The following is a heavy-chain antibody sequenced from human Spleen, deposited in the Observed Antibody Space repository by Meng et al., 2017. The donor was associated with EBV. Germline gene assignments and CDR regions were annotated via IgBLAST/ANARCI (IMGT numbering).Heavy chain of an antibody. D-gene: IGHD2/OR15-2a*01. CDR2: ILISGTYT. CDR1: GFTFSTFS. Sequence: GPLWESGGGRVKPGGSRGPSGAASGFTFSTFSINWVRQATGEGREWVSSILISGTYTYNADSVTGRFTISRDNAKDTLYLQMNSLRAEDTAVYYCARAPPVLFPTCFNYWGQGTLVTVSS. J-gene: IGHJ4*02. CDR3: ARAPPVLFPTCFNY. V-gene: IGHV3-21*02.